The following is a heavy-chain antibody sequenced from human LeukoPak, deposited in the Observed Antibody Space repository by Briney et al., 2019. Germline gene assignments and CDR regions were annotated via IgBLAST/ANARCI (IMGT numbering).Heavy chain of an antibody. CDR3: ARDRLPALEAIFEVWSWFDP. CDR1: GFTFSSYA. V-gene: IGHV3-30-3*01. J-gene: IGHJ5*02. D-gene: IGHD3-3*01. Sequence: PGRSLRLSCAASGFTFSSYAMHWVRQAPGKGLEWVAVISYDGSNKYYADSVKGRFTISRDNSKNTLYLQMNSLRAEDTAVYYCARDRLPALEAIFEVWSWFDPWGQGTLVTVSS. CDR2: ISYDGSNK.